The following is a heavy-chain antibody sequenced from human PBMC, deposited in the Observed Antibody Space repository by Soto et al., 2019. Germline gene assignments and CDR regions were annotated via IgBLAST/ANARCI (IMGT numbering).Heavy chain of an antibody. V-gene: IGHV1-18*04. Sequence: GGPVEVSCKGSGYTVTSYSIIGVLQAPGQGIELMGWIRAYNGNKNYAQKLQGRVTMTTDKYTSTAYMELRSLRSDDTAVYYCARDLWLVPEVGDYWGQGTLVTVSS. CDR1: GYTVTSYS. CDR3: ARDLWLVPEVGDY. CDR2: IRAYNGNK. J-gene: IGHJ4*02. D-gene: IGHD6-19*01.